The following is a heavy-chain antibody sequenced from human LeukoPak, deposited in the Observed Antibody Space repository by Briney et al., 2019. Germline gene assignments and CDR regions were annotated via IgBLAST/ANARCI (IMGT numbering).Heavy chain of an antibody. CDR2: IVGSGGTT. CDR3: AKDEDRAAVGTKWGY. Sequence: GGSLRLSCAASGFTFSSYAMTWVRQAPGKGLEWVSHIVGSGGTTYYADSVKGRLTISRDNSKNTLFLQMNSLRGEDTAVYYCAKDEDRAAVGTKWGYWGQGTLVTVSS. D-gene: IGHD1-26*01. CDR1: GFTFSSYA. V-gene: IGHV3-23*01. J-gene: IGHJ4*02.